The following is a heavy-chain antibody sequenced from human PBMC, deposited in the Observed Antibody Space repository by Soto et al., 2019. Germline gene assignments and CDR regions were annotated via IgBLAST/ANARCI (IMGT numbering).Heavy chain of an antibody. Sequence: QVQLVQSGAEVKKPGASVKVSCKESGYTSTFYHIHWVRQGPGQGLEWMGIINPAGPTTTYAQKFQGSVTMSRDTSTNTVYMELRSLRSQDTGVYYCARGQASHFAMHVWGQGTAVTVSS. CDR1: GYTSTFYH. CDR3: ARGQASHFAMHV. V-gene: IGHV1-46*01. J-gene: IGHJ6*02. CDR2: INPAGPTT.